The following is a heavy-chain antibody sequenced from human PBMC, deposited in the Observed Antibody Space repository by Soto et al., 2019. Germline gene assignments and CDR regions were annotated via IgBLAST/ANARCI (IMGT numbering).Heavy chain of an antibody. Sequence: QVQLQESGPGLVKPSETLSLTCTVSGASVSRYYVAWIRQSPGKGLEWIGFLYSSGSTNYNSSLKSRVTISVDTSKTQFSLRLSSVTAADTAVYYCARRVSAYYDFWGKGTWVTVSS. CDR3: ARRVSAYYDF. J-gene: IGHJ4*02. D-gene: IGHD2-8*01. V-gene: IGHV4-59*02. CDR2: LYSSGST. CDR1: GASVSRYY.